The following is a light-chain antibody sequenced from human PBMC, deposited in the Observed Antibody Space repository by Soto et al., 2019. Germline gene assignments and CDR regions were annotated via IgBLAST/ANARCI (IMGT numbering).Light chain of an antibody. Sequence: QSVLAQPAPVSGSPGQSITISCTGTSSDVGAYDFVSWYQQHPDKAPKLMIYEVRGRPSGVSNRFSGSKSFNTATLTISGLQAEDEADYYCSSHTTRNTRVFGTGTKVTVL. CDR2: EVR. CDR1: SSDVGAYDF. J-gene: IGLJ1*01. V-gene: IGLV2-14*03. CDR3: SSHTTRNTRV.